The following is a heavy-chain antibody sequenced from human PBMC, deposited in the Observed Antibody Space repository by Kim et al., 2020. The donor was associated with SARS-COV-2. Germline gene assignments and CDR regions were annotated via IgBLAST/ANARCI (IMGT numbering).Heavy chain of an antibody. CDR3: AKDRSDYGDPYIHLGMDA. Sequence: GGSLRLSCAASGFSFSDYAMSWVRQAPGKGLEWVSSISGNSVRTHSAVSVRGRFAISRDNSKNMFYLEMNSLRADDTALYYCAKDRSDYGDPYIHLGMDARGQGITVTVSS. J-gene: IGHJ6*02. V-gene: IGHV3-23*01. CDR1: GFSFSDYA. CDR2: ISGNSVRT. D-gene: IGHD4-17*01.